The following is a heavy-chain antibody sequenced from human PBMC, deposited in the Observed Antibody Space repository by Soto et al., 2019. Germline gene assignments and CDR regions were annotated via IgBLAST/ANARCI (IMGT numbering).Heavy chain of an antibody. Sequence: GSLRLSCAASGFTFSSYAMSWVRQAPGKGLEWVSSISGSGGATYYADSVKGRFTISRDNSKNMLYLQMNSLRAEDTAVYYCAKNQVYDRTPMGYVMDVWGQGTTVTVSS. CDR3: AKNQVYDRTPMGYVMDV. V-gene: IGHV3-23*01. J-gene: IGHJ6*02. D-gene: IGHD3-22*01. CDR2: ISGSGGAT. CDR1: GFTFSSYA.